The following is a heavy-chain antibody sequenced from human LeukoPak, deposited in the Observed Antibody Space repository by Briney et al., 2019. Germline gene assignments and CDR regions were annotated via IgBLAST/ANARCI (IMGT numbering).Heavy chain of an antibody. CDR2: ISYDGSNK. J-gene: IGHJ6*03. V-gene: IGHV3-30-3*01. CDR1: GFTFSSYA. Sequence: GGSLRLSCAASGFTFSSYAMHWVRQAPGKGLEWVAVISYDGSNKYYADSVKGRFTISRDNSKNTLYLQMNSLRAEDTAVYYCARVDCGGDCYWNPYYYYYMDVWGKGTTVTVSS. D-gene: IGHD2-21*01. CDR3: ARVDCGGDCYWNPYYYYYMDV.